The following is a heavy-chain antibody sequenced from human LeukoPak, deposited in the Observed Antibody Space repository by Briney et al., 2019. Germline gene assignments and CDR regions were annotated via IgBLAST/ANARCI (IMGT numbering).Heavy chain of an antibody. CDR3: ARDNAVGTGDFDY. J-gene: IGHJ4*02. CDR1: GYTFASYG. Sequence: ASVKVSCKASGYTFASYGISWVRQAPGQGLEWMGWIGAYNGNTNYAQKLQGRATMTTDTYTSTAYMELRSLRSDDTAVYYCARDNAVGTGDFDYWGQGTLVTVSS. D-gene: IGHD4-23*01. V-gene: IGHV1-18*01. CDR2: IGAYNGNT.